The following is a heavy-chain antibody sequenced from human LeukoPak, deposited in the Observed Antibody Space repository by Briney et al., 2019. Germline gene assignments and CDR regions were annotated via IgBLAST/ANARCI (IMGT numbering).Heavy chain of an antibody. Sequence: PGGSLRFSYGACCFTFRCYWMSWRRQAPGKGLEWVANIKQDGSEKYYVDSVKGRFTISRENAKNPLYLQMNSLRAEDTATYYRASIPQLVLLRDYSSQGTLVTVSS. CDR1: CFTFRCYW. CDR3: ASIPQLVLLRDY. J-gene: IGHJ4*02. CDR2: IKQDGSEK. V-gene: IGHV3-7*02. D-gene: IGHD3-10*01.